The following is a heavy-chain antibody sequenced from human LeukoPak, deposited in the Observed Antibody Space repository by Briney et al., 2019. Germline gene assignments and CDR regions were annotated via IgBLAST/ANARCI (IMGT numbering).Heavy chain of an antibody. CDR2: INPNSGGT. CDR3: ARDHRRYYDSSGYCGY. Sequence: ASVKVSCKASGYTFTGYYMHWVRQAPGQGLEWMGWINPNSGGTNYAQKFQGRVTMTRDTSISTAYMELSRLRSDDTAVYYCARDHRRYYDSSGYCGYWGQGTLVTVSS. D-gene: IGHD3-22*01. V-gene: IGHV1-2*02. CDR1: GYTFTGYY. J-gene: IGHJ4*02.